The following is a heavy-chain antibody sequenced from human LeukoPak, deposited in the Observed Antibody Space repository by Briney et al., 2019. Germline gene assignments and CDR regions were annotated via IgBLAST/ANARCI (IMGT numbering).Heavy chain of an antibody. J-gene: IGHJ4*02. CDR2: IRSKAYGGTP. Sequence: PGRSLRLSCTGSGFTFGDYAMNWVRQAPGKGLEWVGFIRSKAYGGTPEYAASVKGRFTISRDDSKSIAYLQMSSLKTEDTAVYYCTRVIVATKDYWGQGTLVTVSS. CDR1: GFTFGDYA. CDR3: TRVIVATKDY. V-gene: IGHV3-49*04. D-gene: IGHD5-12*01.